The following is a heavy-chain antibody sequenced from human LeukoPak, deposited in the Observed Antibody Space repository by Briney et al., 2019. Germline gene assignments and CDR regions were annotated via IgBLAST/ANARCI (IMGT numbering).Heavy chain of an antibody. V-gene: IGHV4-34*01. CDR1: GGSFSGYY. CDR2: INHSGST. D-gene: IGHD3-3*01. CDR3: ARGGLRFQKY. J-gene: IGHJ4*02. Sequence: SETLSLTCAVYGGSFSGYYWSWIRQPPGKGLECIGEINHSGSTNYNPSLKSRVTISVDTSKNQFSLKLSSVTAADTAVYYCARGGLRFQKYWGQGTLVTVSS.